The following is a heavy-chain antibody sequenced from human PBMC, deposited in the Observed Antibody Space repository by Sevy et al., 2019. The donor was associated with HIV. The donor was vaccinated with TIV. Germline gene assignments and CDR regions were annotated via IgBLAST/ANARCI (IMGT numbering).Heavy chain of an antibody. D-gene: IGHD2-2*01. CDR3: ARELYCSSTSCYDAFDI. V-gene: IGHV1-2*02. CDR2: INPNSGGT. CDR1: GYTFTGYY. J-gene: IGHJ3*02. Sequence: ASVKVSCKASGYTFTGYYMHWVRQAPGQGLEWMGWINPNSGGTNYAQKFQGRVTMTRDTSISTAYMELSRLRSDDTAVYYCARELYCSSTSCYDAFDISGQGTMVTVSS.